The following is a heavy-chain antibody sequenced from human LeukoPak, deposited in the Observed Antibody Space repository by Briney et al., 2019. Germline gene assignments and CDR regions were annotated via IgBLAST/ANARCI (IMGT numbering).Heavy chain of an antibody. Sequence: GGSLRLSCSASGFTFRTYNMHWVRRAPGKGLEYVSAILGNGDSTFYADSVRGRFTISRDNSKNTLYLQMTSLSAEDTAIYYCVRGVIKGQVDYWGQGTLVTVSS. CDR3: VRGVIKGQVDY. J-gene: IGHJ4*02. D-gene: IGHD3-10*01. CDR1: GFTFRTYN. V-gene: IGHV3-64D*09. CDR2: ILGNGDST.